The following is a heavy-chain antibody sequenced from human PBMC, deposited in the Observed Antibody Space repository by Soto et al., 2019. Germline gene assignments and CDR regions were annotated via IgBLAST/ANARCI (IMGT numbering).Heavy chain of an antibody. CDR2: IYWDDDK. CDR3: VHSDTSYGAFDV. Sequence: QITLKESGPTVVRPTETLTLTCTFSGFSFTSFGVVVGWVRQPPGKALEWLSHIYWDDDKRFSPSLKTRVTINKVNSANQVVLTMTKMDPVDTGTYSCVHSDTSYGAFDVWGQGKTVTVSS. V-gene: IGHV2-5*02. CDR1: GFSFTSFGVV. J-gene: IGHJ3*01. D-gene: IGHD2-21*01.